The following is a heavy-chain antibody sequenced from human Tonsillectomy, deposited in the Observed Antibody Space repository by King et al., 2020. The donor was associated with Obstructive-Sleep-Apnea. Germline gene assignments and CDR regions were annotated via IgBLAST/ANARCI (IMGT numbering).Heavy chain of an antibody. CDR2: IFYSGNT. J-gene: IGHJ4*02. Sequence: QLQESGPGLVKPSETLSLTCTVSGVSINNRSYYWGWIRQPPGKGLEWVGTIFYSGNTYYNPFLKSRVTISVDTSKNQISLKLTSVTAADTAVYYCARLTTVVRGVTPSGDYWGQGTLVSVSS. V-gene: IGHV4-39*01. D-gene: IGHD3-10*01. CDR1: GVSINNRSYY. CDR3: ARLTTVVRGVTPSGDY.